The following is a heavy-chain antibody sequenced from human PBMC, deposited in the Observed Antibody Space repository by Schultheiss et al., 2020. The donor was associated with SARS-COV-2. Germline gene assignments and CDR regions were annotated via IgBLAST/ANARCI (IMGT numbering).Heavy chain of an antibody. Sequence: GGSLRLSCAASGFTVSSNEMSWVRQAPGKGLEWVSSISGGSTYYADSRKGRFTISRDNSKNTLHLQMNSLRAEDTAVYYCASPARLWFGESFDYWGQGTLVTVSS. J-gene: IGHJ4*02. CDR1: GFTVSSNE. D-gene: IGHD3-10*01. V-gene: IGHV3-38-3*01. CDR3: ASPARLWFGESFDY. CDR2: ISGGST.